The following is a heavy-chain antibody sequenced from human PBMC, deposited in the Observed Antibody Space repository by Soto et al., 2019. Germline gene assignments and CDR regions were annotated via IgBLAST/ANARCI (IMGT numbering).Heavy chain of an antibody. Sequence: GGSLRLSCAASGFTFSIYSMNWVRQAPGKGLEWVSSISMSRSYIYYVDSVKGRFTISRDDAKNSLFLQMNSLRAEDMAVYYCASYYRGSGSYYRNYWGQGTLVTVSS. D-gene: IGHD3-10*01. CDR3: ASYYRGSGSYYRNY. V-gene: IGHV3-21*04. CDR1: GFTFSIYS. CDR2: ISMSRSYI. J-gene: IGHJ4*02.